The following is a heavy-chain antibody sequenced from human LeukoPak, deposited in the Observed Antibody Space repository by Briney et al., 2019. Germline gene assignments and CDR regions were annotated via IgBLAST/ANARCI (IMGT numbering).Heavy chain of an antibody. CDR1: GGTFSSYT. CDR3: VTGPSGHGGY. V-gene: IGHV1-69*02. D-gene: IGHD6-25*01. J-gene: IGHJ4*02. CDR2: IIPIVGRT. Sequence: GASVKVSCKASGGTFSSYTVTWVRQAPGQGLEWMGRIIPIVGRTNFAQRFQGRVTITADKTTGTAYMELSSLRSDDTAVYYCVTGPSGHGGYWGQGTLVIVSS.